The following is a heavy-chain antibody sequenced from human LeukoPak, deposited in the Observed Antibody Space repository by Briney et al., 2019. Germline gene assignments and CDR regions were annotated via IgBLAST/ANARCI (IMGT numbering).Heavy chain of an antibody. CDR1: GYTFTSYG. V-gene: IGHV1-46*01. Sequence: ASVKVSCKASGYTFTSYGISWVRQAPGQGLEWMGIINPSGGSTSYAQKFQGRVTMTRDTSTSTVYMELSSLRSEDTAVYYCARDHGIGYFDWLFRSYYYYGMDVWGQGTTVTVSS. D-gene: IGHD3-9*01. CDR2: INPSGGST. J-gene: IGHJ6*02. CDR3: ARDHGIGYFDWLFRSYYYYGMDV.